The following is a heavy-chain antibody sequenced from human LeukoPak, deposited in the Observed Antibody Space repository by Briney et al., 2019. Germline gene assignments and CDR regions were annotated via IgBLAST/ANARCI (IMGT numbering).Heavy chain of an antibody. V-gene: IGHV3-23*01. D-gene: IGHD5-12*01. CDR1: GLTFNNYA. Sequence: GGSLRLSCAASGLTFNNYAMNWVRQAPGKGLEWVSAITGSGRSTYYADSVKGRFTISRDNSKNIIYLQMNSLRAEDTAVYYCAKDPGQWLRLGGIDYWGQGTLVTVSS. J-gene: IGHJ4*02. CDR2: ITGSGRST. CDR3: AKDPGQWLRLGGIDY.